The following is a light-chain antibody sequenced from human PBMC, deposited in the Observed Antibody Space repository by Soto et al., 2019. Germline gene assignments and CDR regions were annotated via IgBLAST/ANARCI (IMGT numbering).Light chain of an antibody. J-gene: IGLJ2*01. V-gene: IGLV2-11*01. Sequence: QSVLTQPRSVSGSPGQSVTISCTGTSRDVGGYNYVSWYQKYPGKAPKLMISDVSKRPSGVPDRFSGSKSGNTASLTISGLQAADEADYYCCSYAGSYSWVFGGGTKLTVL. CDR3: CSYAGSYSWV. CDR1: SRDVGGYNY. CDR2: DVS.